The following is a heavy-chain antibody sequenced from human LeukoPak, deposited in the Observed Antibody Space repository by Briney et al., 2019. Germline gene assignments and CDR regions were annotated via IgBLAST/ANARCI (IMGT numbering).Heavy chain of an antibody. Sequence: RGSLRLSCAASGFTFNNHWMHWVRQAPGKGLVWISCINTDGRTTDYADSVKGRFTISRDNAKNTLYLQMNSLRAEDTAVYYRGRDVNWNQIDYWGQGSLVTVSS. CDR2: INTDGRTT. CDR3: GRDVNWNQIDY. D-gene: IGHD1-20*01. V-gene: IGHV3-74*01. J-gene: IGHJ4*02. CDR1: GFTFNNHW.